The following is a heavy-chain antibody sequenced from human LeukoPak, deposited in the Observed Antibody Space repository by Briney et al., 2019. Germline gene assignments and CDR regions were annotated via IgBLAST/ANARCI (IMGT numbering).Heavy chain of an antibody. CDR3: ATIKRGDIFGYFDF. D-gene: IGHD5-18*01. CDR1: GGSISSYY. CDR2: LYGSGST. V-gene: IGHV4-4*07. Sequence: SETLSLTCIISGGSISSYYCAWIRLSAGKGLEWIGYLYGSGSTKANPSLESRVTLSADTSKNQFSLRLSSVTAADTAVYYCATIKRGDIFGYFDFWGQGILVAVSS. J-gene: IGHJ4*02.